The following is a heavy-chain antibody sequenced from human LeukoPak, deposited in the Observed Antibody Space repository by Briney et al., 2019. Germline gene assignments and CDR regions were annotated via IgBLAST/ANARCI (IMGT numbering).Heavy chain of an antibody. Sequence: SETLSLTCIVSGGSISSYYWSWIRQPAGKGLEWIGRIYASGSTNDNPSLKSRVTTSGDTSKNQFSLKLTSVTAGDTAVYYCARGPKMSAIGSFDYWGQGALVTVSS. J-gene: IGHJ4*02. D-gene: IGHD5-24*01. CDR1: GGSISSYY. CDR3: ARGPKMSAIGSFDY. CDR2: IYASGST. V-gene: IGHV4-4*07.